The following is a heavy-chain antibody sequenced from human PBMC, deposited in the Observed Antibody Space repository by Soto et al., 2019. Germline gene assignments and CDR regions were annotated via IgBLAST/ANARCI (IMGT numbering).Heavy chain of an antibody. CDR1: GFTLSGYS. D-gene: IGHD6-6*01. Sequence: PGGSLRLSCAAYGFTLSGYSMAWVRQAPGKGLEYVSGISSNGVGTYYANSVQGRFTISRDNSKNTVYLQMGSLRPEDMAVYYCARRARPDFYCMDVWGKGTTVTVSS. J-gene: IGHJ6*03. CDR3: ARRARPDFYCMDV. V-gene: IGHV3-64*01. CDR2: ISSNGVGT.